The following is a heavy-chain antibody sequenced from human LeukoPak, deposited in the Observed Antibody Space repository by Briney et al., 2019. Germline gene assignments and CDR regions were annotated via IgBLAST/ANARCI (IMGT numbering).Heavy chain of an antibody. CDR1: GFTFSSYW. D-gene: IGHD2-15*01. V-gene: IGHV3-74*01. CDR2: INSDGRSI. Sequence: PGGSLRLSCAASGFTFSSYWMHWVRQAPGKGLVWVSRINSDGRSISYADSVKGRFTISRDNAKNTLCLQMNSLRAEDTAVYYCARKPVAATPDYFDYWGQGTLVTVSS. CDR3: ARKPVAATPDYFDY. J-gene: IGHJ4*02.